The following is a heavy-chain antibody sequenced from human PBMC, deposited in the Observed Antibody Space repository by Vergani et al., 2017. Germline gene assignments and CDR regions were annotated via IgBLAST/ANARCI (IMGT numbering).Heavy chain of an antibody. Sequence: QVQLVQSGAEVKKPGASVKVSCEGSCYTFRNSGISWVRQAPGEGLEWLGWISVYNGETKFAQKFQGRVTLTRDTSTDTAYMEMGSLRSDDTAGYYCARDRGNSGDYNFDYWGQGTLVTVSS. CDR3: ARDRGNSGDYNFDY. CDR2: ISVYNGET. CDR1: CYTFRNSG. D-gene: IGHD1-26*01. V-gene: IGHV1-18*04. J-gene: IGHJ4*02.